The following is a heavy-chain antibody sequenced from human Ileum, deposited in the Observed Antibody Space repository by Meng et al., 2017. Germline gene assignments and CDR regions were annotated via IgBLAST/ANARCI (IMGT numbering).Heavy chain of an antibody. V-gene: IGHV3-9*01. D-gene: IGHD1-26*01. J-gene: IGHJ4*02. CDR2: ISWNSGSI. CDR1: GFTFDDYA. CDR3: AKAQLGIVGATSGLGY. Sequence: GGSLRLSCAASGFTFDDYAMHWVRQAPEKGLEWVSGISWNSGSIGYADSVKGRFTISRDNAKNSLYLQMNSLRAEDTALYYCAKAQLGIVGATSGLGYWGQGTLVTVSS.